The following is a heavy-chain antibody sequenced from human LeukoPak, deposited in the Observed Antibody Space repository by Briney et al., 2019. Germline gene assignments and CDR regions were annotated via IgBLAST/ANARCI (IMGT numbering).Heavy chain of an antibody. Sequence: GGSLRLSCAASGFTFSSYGMHWVRQAPGKGLEWVAFIRYDGSNKYYADSVKGRFTISRDNSKNTLYLQINNLRAEDTAVYYCAKDRGGSSSAPYYYYYMDVWGKGTTVTVSS. CDR1: GFTFSSYG. V-gene: IGHV3-30*02. CDR3: AKDRGGSSSAPYYYYYMDV. J-gene: IGHJ6*03. D-gene: IGHD6-6*01. CDR2: IRYDGSNK.